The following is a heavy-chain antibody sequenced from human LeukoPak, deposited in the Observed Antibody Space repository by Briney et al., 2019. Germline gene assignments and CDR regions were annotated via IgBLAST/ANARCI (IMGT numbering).Heavy chain of an antibody. J-gene: IGHJ4*02. Sequence: GGSLRLSCEASGFTFSNAWMTWVRQSPGTGLEWIGRIKSKEDGGTTDYAEPVKGRFSITRDDSKKTLYLQMNSLKTEDTAVSYCTTRAGTFSSNFWGQGTLVTVSS. CDR3: TTRAGTFSSNF. CDR2: IKSKEDGGTT. V-gene: IGHV3-15*01. D-gene: IGHD6-6*01. CDR1: GFTFSNAW.